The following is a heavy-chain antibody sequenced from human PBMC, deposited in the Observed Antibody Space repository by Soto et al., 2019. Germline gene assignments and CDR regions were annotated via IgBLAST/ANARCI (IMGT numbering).Heavy chain of an antibody. J-gene: IGHJ4*02. CDR2: SYWDDDE. Sequence: QITLKESGPTLVKSTQTLTLTCSFSGFSLTTDGEGVGWVRQSPGEPLEWLALSYWDDDERYSPSLKTRLTITKDISRNQVVLVMTNMEPVDTGTYFCAHSRNLITEDAQVGDFDYWGQGT. D-gene: IGHD1-26*01. CDR3: AHSRNLITEDAQVGDFDY. V-gene: IGHV2-5*02. CDR1: GFSLTTDGEG.